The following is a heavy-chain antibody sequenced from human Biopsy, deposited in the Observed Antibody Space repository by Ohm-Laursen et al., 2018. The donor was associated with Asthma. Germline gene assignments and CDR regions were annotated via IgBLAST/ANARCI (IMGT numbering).Heavy chain of an antibody. CDR3: ARKAGSCISRTCYSLDF. D-gene: IGHD2-2*01. CDR2: INSVFGTT. Sequence: GASVKVSCKSLGGTFNTYVIGWVRQAPGRGLEWMGGINSVFGTTTYPQKFQDRVTITADDSTSTVYMELSSLRSEDTAVYYCARKAGSCISRTCYSLDFWGQRTLVTVSS. J-gene: IGHJ4*02. V-gene: IGHV1-69*13. CDR1: GGTFNTYV.